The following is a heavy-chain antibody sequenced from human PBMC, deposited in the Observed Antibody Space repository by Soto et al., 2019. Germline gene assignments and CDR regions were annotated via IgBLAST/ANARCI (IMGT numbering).Heavy chain of an antibody. Sequence: GGSLRLSCAASGFTFISYWMNWVRQAPGKGLEWVASINQDGNEDNLLDSVKGRFTISRDNAKNSLFLQMNSLRVDDTAVYYCARTGDGHHDFLDYWGQGALVTVSS. J-gene: IGHJ4*02. CDR2: INQDGNED. CDR1: GFTFISYW. D-gene: IGHD1-1*01. CDR3: ARTGDGHHDFLDY. V-gene: IGHV3-7*01.